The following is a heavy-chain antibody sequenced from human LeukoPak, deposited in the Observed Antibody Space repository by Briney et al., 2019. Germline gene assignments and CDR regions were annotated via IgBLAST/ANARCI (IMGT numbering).Heavy chain of an antibody. CDR3: ARDDNLSY. J-gene: IGHJ4*02. D-gene: IGHD3-22*01. CDR2: ISYDGSNK. V-gene: IGHV3-30-3*01. Sequence: GGSLRLSCAASGFTFSSYAMHWVRQAPGKGLEWVAVISYDGSNKYYADSVKGRFTISRDNSKNTLYLQMNSLRAEDTAVCYCARDDNLSYWGQGTLVTVSS. CDR1: GFTFSSYA.